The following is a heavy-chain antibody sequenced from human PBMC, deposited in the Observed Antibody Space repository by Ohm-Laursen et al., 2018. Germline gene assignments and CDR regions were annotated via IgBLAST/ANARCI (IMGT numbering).Heavy chain of an antibody. Sequence: TQTLTLTCTVSGFSLSNARMGVSWIRQPPGKALEWLAHIFSNDEKSYSTSLKSRLTISKDTSKSQVVLTMTNMDPVDTATYYCARLRYDFWSGYYDFDYWGQGTLVTVSS. CDR1: GFSLSNARMG. J-gene: IGHJ4*02. V-gene: IGHV2-26*01. CDR3: ARLRYDFWSGYYDFDY. CDR2: IFSNDEK. D-gene: IGHD3-3*01.